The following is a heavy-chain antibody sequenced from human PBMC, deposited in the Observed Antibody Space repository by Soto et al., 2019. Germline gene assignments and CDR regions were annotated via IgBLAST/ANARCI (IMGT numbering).Heavy chain of an antibody. V-gene: IGHV1-18*01. J-gene: IGHJ4*02. Sequence: ASVKVSCKASGYTFTSYGISWVRQAPGQGLEWMGWISAYNGNTNYAQKFQGRVTMTTDTSTGTAYMELRSPRSDDTAVYYCARDGRNGGYFDYWGQGTLVTVSS. CDR3: ARDGRNGGYFDY. D-gene: IGHD2-8*01. CDR1: GYTFTSYG. CDR2: ISAYNGNT.